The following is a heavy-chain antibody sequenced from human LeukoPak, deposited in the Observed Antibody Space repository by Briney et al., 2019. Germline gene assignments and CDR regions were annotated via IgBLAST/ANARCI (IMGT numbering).Heavy chain of an antibody. Sequence: GGSLRLSCAASGFTFRSYGMHWVRQAPGKGLEWVAVISYDGSKKHYGDSVKGRFTISRENSKNALYLQMNSLRVDDTAVYYCAKVSGTYYGVDYWGQGTLVTVSS. J-gene: IGHJ4*02. CDR3: AKVSGTYYGVDY. D-gene: IGHD1-26*01. V-gene: IGHV3-30*18. CDR1: GFTFRSYG. CDR2: ISYDGSKK.